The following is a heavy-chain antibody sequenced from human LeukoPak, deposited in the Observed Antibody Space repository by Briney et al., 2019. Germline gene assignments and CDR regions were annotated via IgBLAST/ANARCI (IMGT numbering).Heavy chain of an antibody. CDR1: GYRFTNNW. CDR3: VRSPACSSGTCYPNWFDP. J-gene: IGHJ5*02. D-gene: IGHD2-15*01. Sequence: GESLKISCKGSGYRFTNNWIGWVRQMPGKGLEWMGITYPGDSNTRYSPSFQGQVTISADKSISSAYLQWSSLKASDTAMYYCVRSPACSSGTCYPNWFDPWGQGTLVTVSS. V-gene: IGHV5-51*01. CDR2: TYPGDSNT.